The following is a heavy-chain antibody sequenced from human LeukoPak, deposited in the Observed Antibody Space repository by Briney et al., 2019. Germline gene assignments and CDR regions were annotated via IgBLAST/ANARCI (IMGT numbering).Heavy chain of an antibody. Sequence: SETLSLTCTVSGGSISSYYWSWIRQPPGKGLEWIGYIYYSGSTNYNPSLKSRVTISVDTSKNQFSLKLSSVTAADTAVYYCARGVHYYGSGSYYSSYYYYYMDVWGKGTTVTVSS. CDR2: IYYSGST. V-gene: IGHV4-59*01. CDR1: GGSISSYY. D-gene: IGHD3-10*01. J-gene: IGHJ6*03. CDR3: ARGVHYYGSGSYYSSYYYYYMDV.